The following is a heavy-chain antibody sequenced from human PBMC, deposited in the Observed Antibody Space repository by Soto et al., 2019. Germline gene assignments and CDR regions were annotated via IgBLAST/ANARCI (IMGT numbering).Heavy chain of an antibody. CDR2: INAGKGNT. V-gene: IGHV1-3*01. CDR1: GSAFTSCA. J-gene: IGHJ5*02. Sequence: GASVTLYWKASGSAFTSCAIHWVRQAPGQRHEWIGWINAGKGNTKLAHKLQGTVTITRETSASTAYMELSSLRAEDTAVYYCARECGSYSLVRFDPGGQGALVTVSS. D-gene: IGHD1-26*01. CDR3: ARECGSYSLVRFDP.